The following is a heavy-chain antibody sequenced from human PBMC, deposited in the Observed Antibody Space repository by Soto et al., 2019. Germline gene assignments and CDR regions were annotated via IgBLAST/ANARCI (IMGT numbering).Heavy chain of an antibody. Sequence: GSLRLSCAASGFTFSSYAMSWVRQAPGKGLEWVSAISGSGGSTYYADSVKGRFTISRDNSKNTLYLQMNSLRAEDTAVYYCAKDPDIVVVVAALIDAFDIWGQGTMVTVSS. CDR3: AKDPDIVVVVAALIDAFDI. V-gene: IGHV3-23*01. J-gene: IGHJ3*02. CDR2: ISGSGGST. D-gene: IGHD2-15*01. CDR1: GFTFSSYA.